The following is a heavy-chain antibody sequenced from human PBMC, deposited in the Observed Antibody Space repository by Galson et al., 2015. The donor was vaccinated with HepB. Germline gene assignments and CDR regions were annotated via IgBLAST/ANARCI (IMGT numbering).Heavy chain of an antibody. CDR1: GFTVSSNY. CDR3: ARAIAVAAPFDY. D-gene: IGHD6-19*01. V-gene: IGHV3-66*01. Sequence: SLRLSCAASGFTVSSNYMSWVRQAPGKGLEWVSVIYGGGSTYYADSVKGRFTISRDNSKNTLYLQMNSLRAEDTAVYYCARAIAVAAPFDYWGQGTLVTVSS. J-gene: IGHJ4*02. CDR2: IYGGGST.